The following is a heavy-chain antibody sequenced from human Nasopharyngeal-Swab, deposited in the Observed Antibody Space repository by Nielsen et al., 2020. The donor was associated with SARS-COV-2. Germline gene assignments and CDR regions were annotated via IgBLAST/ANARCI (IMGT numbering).Heavy chain of an antibody. CDR2: ISGSGGST. J-gene: IGHJ4*02. CDR3: AKGYSGYVFGTLDY. V-gene: IGHV3-23*01. Sequence: GESLKISCAASGFTFSSYAMSWVRQTPGKGLEWVSAISGSGGSTYYADSVKGRFTISRDNSKKTLYLQMNSLRAEDTAVYYCAKGYSGYVFGTLDYWGQGTLVTVSS. D-gene: IGHD5-12*01. CDR1: GFTFSSYA.